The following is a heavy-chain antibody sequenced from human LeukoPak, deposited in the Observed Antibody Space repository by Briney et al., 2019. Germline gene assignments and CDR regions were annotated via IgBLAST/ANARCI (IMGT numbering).Heavy chain of an antibody. D-gene: IGHD3-22*01. Sequence: PGGSLRPSCSASGFTLSSFAMHWVRQAPGKGLEDVSAISNNGGWTYYAGSVKGRFTISRDNSKNTLYLQMSSLRPEDTAVYYCVRDDKYYYDNGSYPAWGQGTLVTVSS. CDR3: VRDDKYYYDNGSYPA. CDR1: GFTLSSFA. V-gene: IGHV3-64D*09. J-gene: IGHJ4*02. CDR2: ISNNGGWT.